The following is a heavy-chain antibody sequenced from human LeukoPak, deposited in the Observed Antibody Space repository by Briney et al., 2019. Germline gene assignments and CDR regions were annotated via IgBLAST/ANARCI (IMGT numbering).Heavy chain of an antibody. V-gene: IGHV4-34*01. Sequence: SETLSLTCAVYGGSFSCYYWSWIRQPPGKGLEWIGEINHSGSTNYNPSLKSRVTISVDTSKNQFSLKLSSVTAADTAVSYCARSGSGKLDYWGQGTLVTVSS. CDR3: ARSGSGKLDY. CDR1: GGSFSCYY. CDR2: INHSGST. D-gene: IGHD3-10*01. J-gene: IGHJ4*02.